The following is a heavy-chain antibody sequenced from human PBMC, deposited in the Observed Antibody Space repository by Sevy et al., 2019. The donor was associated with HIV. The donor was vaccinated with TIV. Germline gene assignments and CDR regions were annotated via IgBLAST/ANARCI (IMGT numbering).Heavy chain of an antibody. J-gene: IGHJ3*02. D-gene: IGHD2-15*01. CDR1: GYTFTSYG. CDR2: ISAYNRNT. V-gene: IGHV1-18*04. Sequence: ATVKVSCKASGYTFTSYGISWVRQAPRQGLEWMGWISAYNRNTNYAQKLQGRVTMTTDTSTSTAYMELRSLRSDDTAVYYCASSKVVVAATSGGGGGAFDIWGQGTMVTVSS. CDR3: ASSKVVVAATSGGGGGAFDI.